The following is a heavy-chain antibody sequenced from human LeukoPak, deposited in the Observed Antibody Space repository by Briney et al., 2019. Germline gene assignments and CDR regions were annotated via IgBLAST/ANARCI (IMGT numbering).Heavy chain of an antibody. D-gene: IGHD2-15*01. CDR3: ARDRFGYCSGGSCYSLDY. V-gene: IGHV4-4*07. Sequence: SETLSLTCTVSGGSISSYYWSWVRQPAGKGLEWIGRIYASGNTNYNPSLKGRVTMTVDTSKNQFSLNLSSVTAADTAVYYCARDRFGYCSGGSCYSLDYWGQGTLVTVSS. J-gene: IGHJ4*02. CDR1: GGSISSYY. CDR2: IYASGNT.